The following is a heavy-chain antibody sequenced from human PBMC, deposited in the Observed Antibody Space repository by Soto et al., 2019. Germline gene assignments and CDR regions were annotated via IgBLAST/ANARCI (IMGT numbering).Heavy chain of an antibody. D-gene: IGHD3-22*01. CDR1: GGTFISDA. J-gene: IGHJ4*02. CDR3: ARCHSDSSGPGYLDS. V-gene: IGHV1-69*06. Sequence: QVRLVQSEAEVKKAGSSVKVSCKASGGTFISDAITWVRQAPGQGLEWMGGVIPMFPKANYAQKFQGRATITADKSTSIVYMELHSLKSEDTALYYCARCHSDSSGPGYLDSWGQGTLVTVTS. CDR2: VIPMFPKA.